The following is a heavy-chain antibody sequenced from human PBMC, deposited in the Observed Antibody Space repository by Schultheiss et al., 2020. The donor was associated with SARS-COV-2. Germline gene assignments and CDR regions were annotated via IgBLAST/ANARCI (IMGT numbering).Heavy chain of an antibody. V-gene: IGHV3-21*05. J-gene: IGHJ4*02. D-gene: IGHD2-15*01. CDR1: GFTFSSYS. Sequence: GGSLRLSCAASGFTFSSYSMNWVRQAPGKGLEWVSYISSTSSPISYADSVKGRFTISRDNAKNSLYLQMNSLRAEDTAVYYCATALRSGGSCYDHWGQGTLVTVSS. CDR3: ATALRSGGSCYDH. CDR2: ISSTSSPI.